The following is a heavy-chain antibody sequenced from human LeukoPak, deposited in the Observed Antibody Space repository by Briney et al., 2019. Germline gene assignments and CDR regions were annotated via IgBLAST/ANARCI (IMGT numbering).Heavy chain of an antibody. Sequence: GGSLRLSCAASGLTFSNYAMAWVRPAPGNGQEWVSAISAGTGSTYYAYSVKGRFTISRDNSKNTLYLQMSSLRAEDTSMYYCAIHESSIPYWGQGTLVTVSS. D-gene: IGHD1-26*01. CDR3: AIHESSIPY. CDR2: ISAGTGST. V-gene: IGHV3-23*01. CDR1: GLTFSNYA. J-gene: IGHJ4*02.